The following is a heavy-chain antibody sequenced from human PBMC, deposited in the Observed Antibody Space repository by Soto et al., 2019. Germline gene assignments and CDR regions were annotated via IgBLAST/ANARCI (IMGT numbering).Heavy chain of an antibody. D-gene: IGHD5-18*01. Sequence: EVQLVESGGGLVQPGGSLRLSCAASGFTFSSYEMNWVRQAPGKGLEWVSYISSSGSTIYYADSVKGRFTISRDNAKNSLYLQMNSLRAEDTAVYNCARDRPAMADDYWGQGTLVTVSS. CDR2: ISSSGSTI. CDR1: GFTFSSYE. V-gene: IGHV3-48*03. CDR3: ARDRPAMADDY. J-gene: IGHJ4*02.